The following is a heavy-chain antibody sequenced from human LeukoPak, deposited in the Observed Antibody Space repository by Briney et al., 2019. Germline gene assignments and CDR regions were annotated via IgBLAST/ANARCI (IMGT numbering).Heavy chain of an antibody. Sequence: GGSLRLSCAASGFTFSSYAMSWVRQAPGKGLEWVSGISGSGGSTYYADSVKGRFTISRDNSKNTLYLQMNSLRAEDTAVYYCAKCSYCSTTTCYTIGNFDFWGQGTLVTVSS. D-gene: IGHD2-2*02. CDR2: ISGSGGST. CDR3: AKCSYCSTTTCYTIGNFDF. V-gene: IGHV3-23*01. J-gene: IGHJ4*02. CDR1: GFTFSSYA.